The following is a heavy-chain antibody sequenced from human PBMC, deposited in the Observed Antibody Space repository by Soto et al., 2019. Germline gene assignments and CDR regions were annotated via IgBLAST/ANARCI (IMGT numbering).Heavy chain of an antibody. D-gene: IGHD6-19*01. J-gene: IGHJ4*02. CDR1: GASISSPTYY. CDR2: IYYSGTT. Sequence: QLQLQESGPGLVKPSETLSLTCTVSGASISSPTYYWGWIRQPPGKELEWLGSIYYSGTTPYNPSPKSPVTISVDIPKMQFSRNLTSVTAADTAMYYCARHRNRPLAGDDWGQGTLVIVSS. V-gene: IGHV4-39*01. CDR3: ARHRNRPLAGDD.